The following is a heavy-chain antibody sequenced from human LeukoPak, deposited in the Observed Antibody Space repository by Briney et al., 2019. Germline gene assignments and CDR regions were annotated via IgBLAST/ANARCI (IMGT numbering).Heavy chain of an antibody. Sequence: PGGSLRLSCAASGFTFSRYWMSWVRQASGKGLEWVANIKQDGSEKYYVDSVKGRFTISRDNAKNSLYLQMNSLRAEDTAVYYCARSAGSSSWYEGYYFDYWGQGTLVTVSS. CDR3: ARSAGSSSWYEGYYFDY. J-gene: IGHJ4*02. D-gene: IGHD6-13*01. CDR1: GFTFSRYW. V-gene: IGHV3-7*01. CDR2: IKQDGSEK.